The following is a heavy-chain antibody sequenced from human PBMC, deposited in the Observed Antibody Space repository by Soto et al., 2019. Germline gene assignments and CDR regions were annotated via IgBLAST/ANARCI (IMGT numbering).Heavy chain of an antibody. CDR2: INPRSGGT. D-gene: IGHD2-8*01. CDR1: GYTFTAFN. V-gene: IGHV1-2*04. CDR3: ARGVSTDCSNGVCSDNYYYEMDV. J-gene: IGHJ6*02. Sequence: QVQLVQSGAEVRKPGASVKVSCKASGYTFTAFNIHWVRQAPGQSPEWLGRINPRSGGTHHAQKFQAWVTLTSDRSISTAYMEVNNLSSGDSAVYYCARGVSTDCSNGVCSDNYYYEMDVWGQGTTVTVSS.